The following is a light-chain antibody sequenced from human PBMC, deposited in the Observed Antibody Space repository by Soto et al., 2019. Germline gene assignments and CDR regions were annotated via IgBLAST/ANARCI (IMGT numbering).Light chain of an antibody. J-gene: IGLJ2*01. CDR2: EVT. V-gene: IGLV2-14*01. Sequence: QSALTQPASVSGSLGQSITISCTGTSSDVGGYNYVSWYQQHPGKDPKVVIFEVTKRPSGVSSRFSGSKSGNTASLTVSGPQAEDEGDYYCSSYTSSRTVLFGGGTKLTVL. CDR3: SSYTSSRTVL. CDR1: SSDVGGYNY.